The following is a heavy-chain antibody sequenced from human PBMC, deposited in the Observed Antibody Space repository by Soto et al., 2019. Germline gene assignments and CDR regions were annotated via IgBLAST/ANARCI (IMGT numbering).Heavy chain of an antibody. D-gene: IGHD6-13*01. Sequence: SETLSLTCAVYGGSFSGDYWSWIRQPPGKGLEWIGYIYYSGSTNYNPSLKSRVTISVDTSKNQFSLKLSSVTAADTAVYYCARIGFSSSWYNNWFDPWGQGTLVTVSS. J-gene: IGHJ5*02. CDR3: ARIGFSSSWYNNWFDP. CDR2: IYYSGST. CDR1: GGSFSGDY. V-gene: IGHV4-59*01.